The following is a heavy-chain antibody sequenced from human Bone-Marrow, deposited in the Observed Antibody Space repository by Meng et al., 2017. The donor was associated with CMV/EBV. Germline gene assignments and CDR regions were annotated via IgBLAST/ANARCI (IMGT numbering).Heavy chain of an antibody. V-gene: IGHV3-66*01. CDR3: AIVQCDGSGSYGDY. D-gene: IGHD3-10*01. J-gene: IGHJ4*02. Sequence: APSCVTVGVNCMSCGRQGVGKGLEWVSVSYRSGSTAQADSVKGRFNNSRDNSKNMLYLQMNTLRAEDTAVYVCAIVQCDGSGSYGDYWGQGTLVTVSS. CDR2: SYRSGST. CDR1: CVTVGVNC.